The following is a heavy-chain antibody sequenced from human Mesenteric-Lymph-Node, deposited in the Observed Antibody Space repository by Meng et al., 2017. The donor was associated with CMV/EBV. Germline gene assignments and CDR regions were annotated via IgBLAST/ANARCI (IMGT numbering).Heavy chain of an antibody. D-gene: IGHD1-7*01. CDR3: ARDCNWNYRINYFDS. V-gene: IGHV4-59*01. J-gene: IGHJ4*02. CDR1: SGSISSYY. Sequence: GSLRLSCTVSSGSISSYYWSWIRQPPGKGLEWIGHVFHSYHSRTTNYSPSLTSRVSMSLDTSKNQFFLNLTSVTAADTAVYYCARDCNWNYRINYFDSWGQGTLVTVSS. CDR2: VFHSYHSRTT.